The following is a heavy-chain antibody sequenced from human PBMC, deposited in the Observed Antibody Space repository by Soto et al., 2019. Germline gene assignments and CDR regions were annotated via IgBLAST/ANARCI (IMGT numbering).Heavy chain of an antibody. CDR2: INSVGSTT. J-gene: IGHJ4*02. V-gene: IGHV3-74*01. CDR3: ARATDYYFDY. Sequence: GGSLRLSCAASGFTFSSYWMHWVRQAPGKGLVWVSRINSVGSTTTYADSVKGRFTISRDNAKNTLYLQMNSLRAEDTAVYYCARATDYYFDYWGQGTLVTVSS. CDR1: GFTFSSYW.